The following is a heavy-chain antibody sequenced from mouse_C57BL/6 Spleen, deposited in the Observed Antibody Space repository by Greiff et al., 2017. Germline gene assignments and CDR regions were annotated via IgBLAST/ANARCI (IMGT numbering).Heavy chain of an antibody. J-gene: IGHJ2*01. CDR1: GYAFTNYL. CDR3: ATYYSNYFDY. V-gene: IGHV1-54*01. Sequence: VQLQESGAELVRPGTSVKVSCKASGYAFTNYLIEWVKQRPGQGLEWIGVINPGSGGTNYNEKFKGKATLTADKSSSTAYMQLSSLTSEDSAVYFCATYYSNYFDYWGQGTTLTVSS. CDR2: INPGSGGT. D-gene: IGHD2-5*01.